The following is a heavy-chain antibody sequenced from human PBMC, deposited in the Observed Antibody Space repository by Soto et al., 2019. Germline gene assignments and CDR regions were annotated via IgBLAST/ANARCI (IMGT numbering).Heavy chain of an antibody. J-gene: IGHJ4*02. CDR1: GGSISSYY. CDR2: IYYSGST. Sequence: SETLSLTCTVSGGSISSYYWSWIRQPPGKGLEWIGYIYYSGSTNYNPSLKSRVTISVDTSKNQFSLKLSSVTAADTAVYYCGYGRSSSRYSTDYWGQGTLVTVSS. CDR3: GYGRSSSRYSTDY. D-gene: IGHD6-13*01. V-gene: IGHV4-59*01.